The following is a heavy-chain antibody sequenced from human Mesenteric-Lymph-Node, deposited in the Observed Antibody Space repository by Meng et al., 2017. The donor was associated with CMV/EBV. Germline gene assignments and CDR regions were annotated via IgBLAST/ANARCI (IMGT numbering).Heavy chain of an antibody. Sequence: GESLKISCAASGFTFSSYVMHWVRQAPGKGLEGVAFIRYDGSNKYYADSVKGRFTISRDNAKNSLYLQMNSLRAEDTAVYYCAKDIVMYLRPSAHGMDVWGQGTTVTVSS. J-gene: IGHJ6*02. V-gene: IGHV3-30*02. D-gene: IGHD2/OR15-2a*01. CDR3: AKDIVMYLRPSAHGMDV. CDR1: GFTFSSYV. CDR2: IRYDGSNK.